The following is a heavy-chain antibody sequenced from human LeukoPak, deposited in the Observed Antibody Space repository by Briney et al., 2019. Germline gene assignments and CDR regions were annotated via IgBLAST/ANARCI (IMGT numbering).Heavy chain of an antibody. CDR2: INHSGST. Sequence: SETLSLTCAVYGGSFSGYYWSWIRQPPGRGLEWIGEINHSGSTNYNPSLKSRVTISVDTSKNQFSLKLSSVTAADTAVYYCARVKLDSSSWYGLGNTYYYYGMDVWGQGTTVTVSS. D-gene: IGHD6-13*01. CDR1: GGSFSGYY. J-gene: IGHJ6*02. CDR3: ARVKLDSSSWYGLGNTYYYYGMDV. V-gene: IGHV4-34*01.